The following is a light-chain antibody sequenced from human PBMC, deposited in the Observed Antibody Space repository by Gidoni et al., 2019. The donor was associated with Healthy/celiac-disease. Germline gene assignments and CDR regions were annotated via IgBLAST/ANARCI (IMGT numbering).Light chain of an antibody. CDR3: QQRSNWPLT. J-gene: IGKJ4*01. CDR1: QSVSSY. V-gene: IGKV3-11*01. CDR2: DAS. Sequence: EIVLTQSPATLSLSLGERAPLSCRASQSVSSYLAWYQQKPGQAPRLLIYDASNRATGIPARFSGSGSGTDFTLTISSLEPEDFAVYYCQQRSNWPLTFGGGTKVEIK.